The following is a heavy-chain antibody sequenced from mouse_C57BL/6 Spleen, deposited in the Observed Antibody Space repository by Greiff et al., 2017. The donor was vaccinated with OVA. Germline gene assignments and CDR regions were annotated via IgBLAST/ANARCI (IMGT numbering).Heavy chain of an antibody. J-gene: IGHJ4*01. D-gene: IGHD2-4*01. CDR2: INPNNGGT. Sequence: VQLQQSGPELVKPGASVKIPCKASGYTFTDYNMDWVKQSHGKSLEWIGDINPNNGGTIYNQKFKGKATLTVDKSSSTAYMELRSLTSEDTAVYYCARRRPLYYEYDYYYAMDYWGQGTSVTVSS. V-gene: IGHV1-18*01. CDR1: GYTFTDYN. CDR3: ARRRPLYYEYDYYYAMDY.